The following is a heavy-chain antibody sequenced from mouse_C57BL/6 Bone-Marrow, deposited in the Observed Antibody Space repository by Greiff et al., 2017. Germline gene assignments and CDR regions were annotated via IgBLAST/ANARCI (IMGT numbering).Heavy chain of an antibody. V-gene: IGHV1-9*01. CDR1: GYTFTGYW. CDR2: ILPGSGST. D-gene: IGHD2-4*01. J-gene: IGHJ2*01. CDR3: AREGDSDYDAPYFYY. Sequence: QVQLQQSGAELMKPGASVKLSCKATGYTFTGYWIEWVKQRPGHGLEWIGEILPGSGSTIYNEKFKGKATFTADTSSNTAYMQLSSLTTEDSAIYYGAREGDSDYDAPYFYYWGQGTTLTVSS.